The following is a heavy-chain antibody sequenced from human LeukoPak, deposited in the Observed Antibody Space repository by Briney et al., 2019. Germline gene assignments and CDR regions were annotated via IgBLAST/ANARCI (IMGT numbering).Heavy chain of an antibody. J-gene: IGHJ6*02. Sequence: GGSLRLSCAASGFTLSSSWMSWVRQAPGKGLEWVASINHNGNVNYYVDSVKGRFTISRDNAKNSLYLQMSNLRAEDTAVYFCARGGGLDVWGQGATVTVSS. CDR3: ARGGGLDV. D-gene: IGHD3-16*01. V-gene: IGHV3-7*03. CDR1: GFTLSSSW. CDR2: INHNGNVN.